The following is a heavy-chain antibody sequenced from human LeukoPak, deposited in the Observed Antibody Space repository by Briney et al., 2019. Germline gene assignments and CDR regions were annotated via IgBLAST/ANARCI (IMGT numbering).Heavy chain of an antibody. Sequence: PSETLSLTRTVSGGSISSGDYYWSWIRQPPGKGLEWIGYIYYSGSTYYNPSLKSRVTISVDTSKNQFSLKLSSVTAADTAVYYCARVTGGSGSYYSPLHYYFDYWGQGTLVTVSS. D-gene: IGHD3-10*01. CDR3: ARVTGGSGSYYSPLHYYFDY. V-gene: IGHV4-30-4*01. J-gene: IGHJ4*02. CDR2: IYYSGST. CDR1: GGSISSGDYY.